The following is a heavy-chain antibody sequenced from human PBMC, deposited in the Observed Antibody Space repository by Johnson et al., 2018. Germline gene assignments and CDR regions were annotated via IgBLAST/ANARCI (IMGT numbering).Heavy chain of an antibody. CDR3: ARKVVAASFNAFDI. D-gene: IGHD2-15*01. J-gene: IGHJ3*02. CDR2: IIPIFGTA. V-gene: IGHV1-69*01. CDR1: GGTFSSYA. Sequence: QVQLVESGAEVKKPGSSVKVSCKASGGTFSSYAISWVRQAPGQGLEWMGGIIPIFGTANYAQKFQGRVTITADEPTSTAYMELSSLRSEDTAGYYCARKVVAASFNAFDIWGQGTMVTVSS.